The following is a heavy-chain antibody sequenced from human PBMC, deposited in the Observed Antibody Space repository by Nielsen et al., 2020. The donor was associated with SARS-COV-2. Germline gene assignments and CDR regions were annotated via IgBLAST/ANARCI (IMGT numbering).Heavy chain of an antibody. J-gene: IGHJ4*02. D-gene: IGHD3-16*02. V-gene: IGHV1-3*01. CDR2: INAGNGNT. CDR3: ARVLGITFGGVISGPFDY. Sequence: WVRQAPGQRLEWMGWINAGNGNTKYSQKFQGRVTITRDTSASTAYMELSSLRSEDTAVYYCARVLGITFGGVISGPFDYWGQGTLVTSPQ.